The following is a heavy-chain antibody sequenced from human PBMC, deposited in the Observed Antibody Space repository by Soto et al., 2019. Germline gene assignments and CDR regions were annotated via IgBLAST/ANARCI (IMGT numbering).Heavy chain of an antibody. D-gene: IGHD3-10*01. Sequence: GESLKISCKGSGYSFTSYWIGWVRQMPGKGLEWMGIIYPDDSDTRYSPSFQGQVTISADKSISTAYLQWSSLKASDTAMYYCARQGRGDAPHYGMDVWGQGTTVTVSS. CDR3: ARQGRGDAPHYGMDV. V-gene: IGHV5-51*01. CDR2: IYPDDSDT. CDR1: GYSFTSYW. J-gene: IGHJ6*02.